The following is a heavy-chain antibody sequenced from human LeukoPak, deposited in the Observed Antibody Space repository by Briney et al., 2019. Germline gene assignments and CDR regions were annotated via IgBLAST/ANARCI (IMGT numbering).Heavy chain of an antibody. D-gene: IGHD4-17*01. Sequence: VKVSCKASGYTFTSYGISWVRQAPGQGLEWMGWISAYNGNTNYAQKLQGRVTMTTDTSTSTAYMELRSLRSDDTAVYYCARAYGDYAHWYFDLWGRGTLVTVSS. V-gene: IGHV1-18*01. CDR3: ARAYGDYAHWYFDL. CDR2: ISAYNGNT. J-gene: IGHJ2*01. CDR1: GYTFTSYG.